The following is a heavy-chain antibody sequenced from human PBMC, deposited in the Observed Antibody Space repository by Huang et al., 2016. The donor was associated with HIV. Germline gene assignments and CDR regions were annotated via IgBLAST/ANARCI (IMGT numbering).Heavy chain of an antibody. V-gene: IGHV3-7*01. CDR3: ATKTAGMDI. D-gene: IGHD1-7*01. Sequence: VESGGRSVQPGGSINLSCVGSTFTFGAYWMSWGRQPPGKRMEWVDNIKQDESEKYYVDSVKGRFNISRDNARKVLFLEMDNLRVEDTAMYFCATKTAGMDIWGQGTTVTVSS. CDR1: TFTFGAYW. J-gene: IGHJ6*02. CDR2: IKQDESEK.